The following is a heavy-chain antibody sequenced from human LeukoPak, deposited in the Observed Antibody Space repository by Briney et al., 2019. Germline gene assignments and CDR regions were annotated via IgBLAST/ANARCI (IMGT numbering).Heavy chain of an antibody. CDR1: GYTFTSYG. D-gene: IGHD6-6*01. Sequence: ASVTVSCKASGYTFTSYGISWVRQAPGQGLQWMGWISAYNGNTNYAQKLQGRVTVTTDTSTNTAFMELRSLRSDDTAVYYCTRGGRPEGFDYWGQGTLVTVSS. CDR2: ISAYNGNT. V-gene: IGHV1-18*01. J-gene: IGHJ4*02. CDR3: TRGGRPEGFDY.